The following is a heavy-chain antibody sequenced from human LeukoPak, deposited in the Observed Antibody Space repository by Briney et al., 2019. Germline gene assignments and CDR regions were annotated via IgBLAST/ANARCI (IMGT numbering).Heavy chain of an antibody. CDR1: GGSFSGYY. V-gene: IGHV4-34*01. CDR2: INHSGST. CDR3: ARDGCSGGSCYSVRWFDP. J-gene: IGHJ5*02. D-gene: IGHD2-15*01. Sequence: SETLSLTCAVYGGSFSGYYWSWIRQPPGKGLEWIGEINHSGSTNYNPSLKSRVTISVDTSKNQFSLKLSSVAAADTAVYYCARDGCSGGSCYSVRWFDPWGQGTLVTVSS.